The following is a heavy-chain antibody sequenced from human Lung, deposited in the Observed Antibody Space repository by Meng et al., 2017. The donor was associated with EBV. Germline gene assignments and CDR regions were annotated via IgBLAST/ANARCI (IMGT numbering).Heavy chain of an antibody. V-gene: IGHV3-74*01. CDR1: GFTFSTHW. CDR2: ITGDGSST. Sequence: EGQLVGPGGGLVQPGGSLRHASAASGFTFSTHWMHWVRQAPGKGLEWVSRITGDGSSTIYADSVQGRFTMSRDNAKNTLSLQMNSLRAEDTAVYYCARGGVTTDDWGQGTLVTVSS. CDR3: ARGGVTTDD. D-gene: IGHD4-17*01. J-gene: IGHJ4*02.